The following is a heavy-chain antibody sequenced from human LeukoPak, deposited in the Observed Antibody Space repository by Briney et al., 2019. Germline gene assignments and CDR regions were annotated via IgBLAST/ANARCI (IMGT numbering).Heavy chain of an antibody. V-gene: IGHV1-8*02. D-gene: IGHD2-2*01. CDR1: GYTFTGYY. CDR3: ARLPSTRYCSSTSCYQYNWFDP. CDR2: MNPNSGNT. J-gene: IGHJ5*02. Sequence: ASVKVSCKASGYTFTGYYMHWVRQAPGQGLEWMGWMNPNSGNTGYAQKFQGRVTMTRNTSISTAYMELSSLRSEDTAVYYCARLPSTRYCSSTSCYQYNWFDPWGQGTLVTVSS.